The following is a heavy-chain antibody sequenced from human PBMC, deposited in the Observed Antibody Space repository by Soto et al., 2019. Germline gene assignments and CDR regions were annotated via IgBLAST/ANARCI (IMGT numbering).Heavy chain of an antibody. CDR1: GGSISSGDYY. CDR3: ARTCYSSGCYDAFDI. D-gene: IGHD6-19*01. CDR2: IYYSGST. J-gene: IGHJ3*02. V-gene: IGHV4-30-4*01. Sequence: QVQLQESGPGLVKPSQTLSLTCTVSGGSISSGDYYWSWIRQPPGKGLEWIGYIYYSGSTYYNPSLKSRVSISVDTSKTQFSLKLSSVTAADTAVYYCARTCYSSGCYDAFDIWGQGTMVTVSS.